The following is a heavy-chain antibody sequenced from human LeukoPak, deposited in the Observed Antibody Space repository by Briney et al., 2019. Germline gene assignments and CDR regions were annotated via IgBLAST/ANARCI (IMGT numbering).Heavy chain of an antibody. D-gene: IGHD6-19*01. CDR2: INGDGSST. Sequence: GGSLRLSCVASGFTFSSYWMHWVRQAPGKGLVWVTRINGDGSSTSHADSVKGRFTISRDDSKNTLYLQMDSLKTEDTAVYYCTVLSGWYIKGWGQGTLVTVSS. CDR1: GFTFSSYW. V-gene: IGHV3-74*01. J-gene: IGHJ4*02. CDR3: TVLSGWYIKG.